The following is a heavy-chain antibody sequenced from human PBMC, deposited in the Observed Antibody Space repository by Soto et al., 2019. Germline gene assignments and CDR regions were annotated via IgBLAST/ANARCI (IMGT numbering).Heavy chain of an antibody. CDR3: AADDSVAAANVDF. D-gene: IGHD2-15*01. V-gene: IGHV3-15*01. CDR1: GFTFRNAW. CDR2: IRSKADGGTA. Sequence: EVQLVESGGGLVKPGGSLRLSCAASGFTFRNAWMSWVRQSPGKGLEWVGRIRSKADGGTAVYAAPVEGRFTISRDDSKHTLYLQMNSLKTEDTAVYFCAADDSVAAANVDFWGQGTLVTVSS. J-gene: IGHJ4*02.